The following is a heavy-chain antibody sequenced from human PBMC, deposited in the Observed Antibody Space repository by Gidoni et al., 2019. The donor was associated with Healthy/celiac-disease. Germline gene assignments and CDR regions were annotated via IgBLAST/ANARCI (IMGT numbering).Heavy chain of an antibody. CDR1: GFPFSSYA. CDR3: ARGFGRLGTLLEAVDY. CDR2: ISYDGSKK. V-gene: IGHV3-30*01. J-gene: IGHJ4*02. D-gene: IGHD7-27*01. Sequence: QVQLVESGGGVVQPGRSLRLSCAASGFPFSSYAMHWVRQAPGKGLEWVAVISYDGSKKYYADSVKGRFTISRDNSKNTLYLQMNSLRAEDTAVYYCARGFGRLGTLLEAVDYWGQGTLVTVSS.